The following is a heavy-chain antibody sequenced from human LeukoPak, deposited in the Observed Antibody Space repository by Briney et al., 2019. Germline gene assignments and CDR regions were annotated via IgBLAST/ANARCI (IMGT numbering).Heavy chain of an antibody. CDR1: GFTFSKYA. V-gene: IGHV3-23*01. CDR2: ISGSGAST. J-gene: IGHJ4*02. D-gene: IGHD3-16*01. CDR3: AKRGGGVSNFDY. Sequence: GGSLRLSCAASGFTFSKYAMTWVRQAPGKGLEWVSGISGSGASTYYADSVEGRFTVSRDNFNNTLYLQMNRLRAEDTAVYYCAKRGGGVSNFDYWGQGTLVTVSS.